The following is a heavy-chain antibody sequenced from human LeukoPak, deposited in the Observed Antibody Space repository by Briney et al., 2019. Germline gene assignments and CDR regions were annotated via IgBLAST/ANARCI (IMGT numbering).Heavy chain of an antibody. CDR2: IRNDGTDK. CDR3: AKTNTELGKNWFDP. D-gene: IGHD7-27*01. Sequence: GGSLRLSCAASGFTFNNYGMHWVRRAPGKGLEWVSFIRNDGTDKYYAASVKGRFTISRDNSKNTMYLQMNSLRGEDTAVYYCAKTNTELGKNWFDPWGQGTLVIVSS. J-gene: IGHJ5*02. V-gene: IGHV3-30*02. CDR1: GFTFNNYG.